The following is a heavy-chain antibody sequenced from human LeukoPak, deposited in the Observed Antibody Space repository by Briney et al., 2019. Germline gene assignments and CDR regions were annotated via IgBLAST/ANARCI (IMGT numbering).Heavy chain of an antibody. Sequence: SETLSLTCAVSGYSISSGYYCGWIRQPPGKGLEWIGSIYHSGSTYYNPSLKSRVTISVDTSKNRFSLKLSSVTAADTAVYYCARHSTSSTTDALDIWGQGTMVTVSS. V-gene: IGHV4-38-2*01. CDR2: IYHSGST. CDR1: GYSISSGYY. J-gene: IGHJ3*02. CDR3: ARHSTSSTTDALDI. D-gene: IGHD6-13*01.